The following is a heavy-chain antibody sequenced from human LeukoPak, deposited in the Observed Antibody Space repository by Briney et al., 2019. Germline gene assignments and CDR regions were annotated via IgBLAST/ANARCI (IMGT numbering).Heavy chain of an antibody. V-gene: IGHV1-24*01. Sequence: ASVTVSCKVSGYTLTELSMHWVRQAPGKGLEWMGGFDPEDGETIYAQKFQGRVTMTEDTSTDTAYMELSSLRSEDTAVYYCATRTEGMSWFDPWGQGTLVTVSS. J-gene: IGHJ5*02. D-gene: IGHD3-10*01. CDR1: GYTLTELS. CDR3: ATRTEGMSWFDP. CDR2: FDPEDGET.